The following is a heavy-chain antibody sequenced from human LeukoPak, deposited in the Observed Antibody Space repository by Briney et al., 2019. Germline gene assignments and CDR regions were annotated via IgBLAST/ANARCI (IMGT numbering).Heavy chain of an antibody. CDR1: GGSISSSSYY. CDR3: ARRARSCYSCYFDY. V-gene: IGHV4-39*01. CDR2: IYYSGST. D-gene: IGHD2-2*01. J-gene: IGHJ4*02. Sequence: PSETLSLTCTVSGGSISSSSYYWGWIRQPPGKGLEWIGSIYYSGSTYYNPSLKSRVTISVDTSKNQFSLKLSSVTAADTAVYHCARRARSCYSCYFDYWGQGTLVTVSS.